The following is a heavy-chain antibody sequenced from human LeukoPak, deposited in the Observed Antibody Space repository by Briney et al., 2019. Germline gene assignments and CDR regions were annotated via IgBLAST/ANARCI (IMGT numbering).Heavy chain of an antibody. V-gene: IGHV3-23*01. Sequence: PGGSLRLSCAASGFTFSSYAMSWVRQAPGKGLEWVSAISGSGGSTYYADSVKGRFTISRDNSKNTLYLQMNSLRAEDTAVYYCARDPGSWNAFDIWGQGTMVTVSS. D-gene: IGHD6-13*01. CDR3: ARDPGSWNAFDI. CDR1: GFTFSSYA. J-gene: IGHJ3*02. CDR2: ISGSGGST.